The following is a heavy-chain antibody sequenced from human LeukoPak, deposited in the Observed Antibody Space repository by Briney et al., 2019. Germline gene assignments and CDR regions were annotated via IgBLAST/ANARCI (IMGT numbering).Heavy chain of an antibody. CDR3: GKGRVSD. CDR1: GFTFSSYA. CDR2: ISGSGGST. Sequence: AGGSLRLSCAASGFTFSSYAMSWVRQAPGKGLEWVSAISGSGGSTYYADSVRGRFTISRDNSKNTLDLQMNSLRVDDTAVYYCGKGRVSDWGQGTLVTVSS. J-gene: IGHJ4*02. V-gene: IGHV3-23*01. D-gene: IGHD6-19*01.